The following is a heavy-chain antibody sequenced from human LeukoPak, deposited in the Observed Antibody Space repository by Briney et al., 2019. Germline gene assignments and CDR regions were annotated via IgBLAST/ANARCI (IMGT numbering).Heavy chain of an antibody. CDR3: AREDEGSGLALDY. V-gene: IGHV3-53*01. Sequence: GGSLRLSCAASGFTVSSNYMSWVRQAPGKGLEWVSLIYSGGSGGSTYYADSVTGRFNISRDNSKNTLYLQMNSLRAEDTAVYYCAREDEGSGLALDYWGQGSLVTVSS. CDR2: IYSGGSGGST. J-gene: IGHJ4*02. CDR1: GFTVSSNY. D-gene: IGHD3-10*01.